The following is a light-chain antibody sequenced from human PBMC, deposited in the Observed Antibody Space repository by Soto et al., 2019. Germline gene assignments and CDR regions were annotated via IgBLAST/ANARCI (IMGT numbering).Light chain of an antibody. CDR1: QSVSSN. CDR2: GAS. Sequence: EIVMTQSPATLSVSPGERATLSCRASQSVSSNLAWYQQKPGQAPRLLIYGASTRATGIPARFSGSGSGTEFTLTISSLQSEDFAFYYCQQYNNWPQTFGKGTK. J-gene: IGKJ1*01. V-gene: IGKV3-15*01. CDR3: QQYNNWPQT.